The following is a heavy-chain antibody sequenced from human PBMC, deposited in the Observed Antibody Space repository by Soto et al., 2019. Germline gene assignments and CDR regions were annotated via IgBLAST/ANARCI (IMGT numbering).Heavy chain of an antibody. J-gene: IGHJ6*02. CDR3: ARDEVPNIAAAVHYYYGMDV. CDR2: ISAYNGNT. Sequence: QVQLVQSGAEVKKPGASVKVSCKASGYTFTSYGISWVRQAPGQGLEWMGWISAYNGNTNYAQKLQGRVTKTTDTATSTAYMELTSLRSDDTAVYYCARDEVPNIAAAVHYYYGMDVWGQGTTVTVSS. V-gene: IGHV1-18*01. D-gene: IGHD6-13*01. CDR1: GYTFTSYG.